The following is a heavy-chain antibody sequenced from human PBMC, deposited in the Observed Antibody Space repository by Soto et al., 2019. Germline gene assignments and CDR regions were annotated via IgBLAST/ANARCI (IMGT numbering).Heavy chain of an antibody. Sequence: EVQLLESGGGLVQPGGSLRLSCAASGFTFSSYAMSWVRQAPGKGLEWVSAISGSGGSTYYADSVKGRFTISRDNSKNTLYLQMNSLRAEDTAVYYCASLGWRGISPLYRWGQGTLVTVSS. V-gene: IGHV3-23*01. J-gene: IGHJ4*02. CDR2: ISGSGGST. D-gene: IGHD3-10*01. CDR1: GFTFSSYA. CDR3: ASLGWRGISPLYR.